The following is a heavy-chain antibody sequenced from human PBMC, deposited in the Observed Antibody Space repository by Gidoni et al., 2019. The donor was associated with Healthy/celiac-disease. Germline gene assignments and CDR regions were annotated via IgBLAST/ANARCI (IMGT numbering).Heavy chain of an antibody. Sequence: QVQLVQSGAEVKKPGASVKVSCKASGYTFTSYAMHWVRQAPGQRLEWMGWINAGNGNTKDSQKFQGRVTIPRDTSASTAYMELSSLRSEDTAVYYCARGSYGDYLDSWGQGTLVTVSS. V-gene: IGHV1-3*01. D-gene: IGHD1-26*01. CDR2: INAGNGNT. CDR1: GYTFTSYA. CDR3: ARGSYGDYLDS. J-gene: IGHJ4*02.